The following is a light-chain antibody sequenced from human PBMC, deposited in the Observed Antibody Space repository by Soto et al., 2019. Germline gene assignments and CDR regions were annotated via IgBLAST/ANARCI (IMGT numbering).Light chain of an antibody. CDR3: SSYAGINYFYA. Sequence: QSVLTQPPSASGSPGQSVTISCTGTSRDVGGFDSVSWYQLHPGRAPTLLIYEVNRRPSGVPDRFSGSKSGNTASLTVSGLQTDDEADYYCSSYAGINYFYAFGTGTKVTVL. V-gene: IGLV2-8*01. CDR1: SRDVGGFDS. CDR2: EVN. J-gene: IGLJ1*01.